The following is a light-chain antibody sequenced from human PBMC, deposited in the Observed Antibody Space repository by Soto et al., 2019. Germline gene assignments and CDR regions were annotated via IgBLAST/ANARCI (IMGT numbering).Light chain of an antibody. Sequence: DIQMTQSPFSLSASVGDRVTITFRTSQYISNYLNWYQQKPGKAPKLLVYAASSLQSGVPSRFSGSGSGTDFTLSISGLQPDDFATYYCQQTYNSPTFGQGTRLEI. CDR2: AAS. CDR1: QYISNY. J-gene: IGKJ5*01. V-gene: IGKV1-39*01. CDR3: QQTYNSPT.